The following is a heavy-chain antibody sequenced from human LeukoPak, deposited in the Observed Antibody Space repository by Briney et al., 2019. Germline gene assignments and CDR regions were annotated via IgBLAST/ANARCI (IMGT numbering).Heavy chain of an antibody. CDR3: ARDRGYGSGSQ. J-gene: IGHJ4*02. Sequence: SETLSLTCTVSGGSISSGSYYWSWIRQPAGKGLEWIGRIYTSGSTNYNPSLKSRVTISVDTSKNQFSLKLSSVTAADTAVYYCARDRGYGSGSQWGQGTLVTVSS. CDR1: GGSISSGSYY. CDR2: IYTSGST. D-gene: IGHD3-10*01. V-gene: IGHV4-61*02.